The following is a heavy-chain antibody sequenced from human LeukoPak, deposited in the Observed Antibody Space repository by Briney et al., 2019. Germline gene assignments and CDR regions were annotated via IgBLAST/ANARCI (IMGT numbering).Heavy chain of an antibody. Sequence: GGSLRLSCAASGFTFSSYGMHWVRQAPGKGLEWVAVIWYDGSNKYYADSVKGRFTISRDNSKNTLYLQMNSLRAEDTAVYYCARAGSGYYYPEYSDYWGQGTLVTVSS. J-gene: IGHJ4*02. CDR1: GFTFSSYG. CDR2: IWYDGSNK. CDR3: ARAGSGYYYPEYSDY. V-gene: IGHV3-33*01. D-gene: IGHD3-22*01.